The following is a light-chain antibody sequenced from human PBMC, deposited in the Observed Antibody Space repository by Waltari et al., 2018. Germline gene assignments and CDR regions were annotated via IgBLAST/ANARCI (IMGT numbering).Light chain of an antibody. J-gene: IGKJ1*01. CDR1: QSVSRT. CDR3: QHYVRLPAT. V-gene: IGKV3-20*01. Sequence: IVLTQSPGTLSLSPGERATPSCRASQSVSRTLAWYQQKPGQAPKLLIYGASIRATGIPDRFTGSGSGTDFSLTISSLEPEDFAIYFCQHYVRLPATFGQGTKVEIK. CDR2: GAS.